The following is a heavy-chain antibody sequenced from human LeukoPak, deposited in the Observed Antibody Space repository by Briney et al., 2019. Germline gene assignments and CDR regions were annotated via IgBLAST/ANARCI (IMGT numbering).Heavy chain of an antibody. V-gene: IGHV1-8*01. CDR2: MSPNSGNT. CDR3: ARVDDAFDI. Sequence: ASVKVSCKASGYTFTSYDINWVRQATGQGLEWMGWMSPNSGNTGYAQKFQGRVTMTRDTSISTVYMELSGLRSEDTAVYYCARVDDAFDIWGQGTMVTVSS. J-gene: IGHJ3*02. CDR1: GYTFTSYD.